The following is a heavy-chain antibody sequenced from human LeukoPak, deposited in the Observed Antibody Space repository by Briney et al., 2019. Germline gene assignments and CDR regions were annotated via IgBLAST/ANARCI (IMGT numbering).Heavy chain of an antibody. CDR1: GFTVSSNY. CDR3: ARESASRGFFDP. J-gene: IGHJ5*02. V-gene: IGHV3-53*01. Sequence: GGSLRLSCAASGFTVSSNYMSWVRQAPGKGLEWVSIIYSGGSTYYADSVKGRFTISRDNSKNTLYLQMNSLRAEDTAVYYCARESASRGFFDPWGQGTLSPSPQ. CDR2: IYSGGST. D-gene: IGHD2-2*01.